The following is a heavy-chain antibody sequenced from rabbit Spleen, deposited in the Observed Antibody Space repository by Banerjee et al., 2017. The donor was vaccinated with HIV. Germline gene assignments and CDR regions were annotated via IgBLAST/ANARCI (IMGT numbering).Heavy chain of an antibody. J-gene: IGHJ4*01. Sequence: QEQLVESGGGLVQPGASLTLTCTASGFSFSSSYDMCWVRQAPGKGLEWIACIYTGNRKTYYASWAKGRFTISKTSSPTVDLKMTSLTVADTATYFCAKTYDDSDDYYTLWGQGTLVTV. V-gene: IGHV1S45*01. CDR3: AKTYDDSDDYYTL. CDR2: IYTGNRKT. D-gene: IGHD2-1*01. CDR1: GFSFSSSYD.